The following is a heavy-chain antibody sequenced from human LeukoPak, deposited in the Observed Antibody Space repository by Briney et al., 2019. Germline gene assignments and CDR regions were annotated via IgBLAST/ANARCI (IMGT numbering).Heavy chain of an antibody. D-gene: IGHD6-19*01. V-gene: IGHV4-59*02. J-gene: IGHJ4*02. CDR3: ARGRIYNSGRPDY. CDR2: VHSSGDT. CDR1: GGSVSSYY. Sequence: SETLSLTCTVSGGSVSSYYWSWIRQPQGKGLEWIGYVHSSGDTNYNPSLRNRVTISVDTSKNQFSLKLSSVTAADTAVYYCARGRIYNSGRPDYWGQGTLVTVSS.